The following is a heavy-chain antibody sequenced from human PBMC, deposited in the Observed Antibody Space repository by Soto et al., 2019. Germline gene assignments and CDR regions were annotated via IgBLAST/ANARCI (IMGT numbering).Heavy chain of an antibody. D-gene: IGHD2-15*01. Sequence: GGSLRLSCAASGFTFSGSAMHWVRQASGKGLEWVGRIRSKPNNYATAYGASVKGRFTISRDDSKNTAYLQMNSLRAEDTALYYCAKGSSGSRYSPLDVWGQGTQVTVSS. CDR2: IRSKPNNYAT. CDR1: GFTFSGSA. CDR3: AKGSSGSRYSPLDV. J-gene: IGHJ4*02. V-gene: IGHV3-73*01.